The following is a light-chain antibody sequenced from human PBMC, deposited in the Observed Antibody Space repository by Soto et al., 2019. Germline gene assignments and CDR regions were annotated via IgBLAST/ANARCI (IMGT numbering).Light chain of an antibody. J-gene: IGKJ1*01. CDR2: RVS. CDR3: TQGTHWPRT. V-gene: IGKV2-30*01. Sequence: DVVLHQSPLSLPVNFGQPASISCRSSKSLVYSDGNTHLSWFHQRPGQSPRRLSYRVSSRDSGVPDRFSGSGSGTDFTLEISRVEAEDVGIYFCTQGTHWPRTFGQGTKVEVK. CDR1: KSLVYSDGNTH.